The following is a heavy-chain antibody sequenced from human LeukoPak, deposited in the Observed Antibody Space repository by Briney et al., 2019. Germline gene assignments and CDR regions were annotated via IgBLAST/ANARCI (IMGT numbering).Heavy chain of an antibody. CDR3: ARVTQDYGAFNY. J-gene: IGHJ4*02. V-gene: IGHV4-38-2*02. CDR1: GYSISSGYY. Sequence: SETLSLTCTVSGYSISSGYYWGWIRQPPGKGLKWIGSISHSGSTYYNPSLKSRVTISVDTSKNQFSLNLSSVTAADTAVYYCARVTQDYGAFNYWGQGTLVAVSS. D-gene: IGHD4-17*01. CDR2: ISHSGST.